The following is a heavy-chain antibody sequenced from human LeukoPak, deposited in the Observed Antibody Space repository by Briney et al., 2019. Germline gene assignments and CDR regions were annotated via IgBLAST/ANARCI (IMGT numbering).Heavy chain of an antibody. Sequence: KPGGSLRLSCAASGFTFSDYYMSWIRQAPGKGLEWVSYISSSGSTIYYADSVKGRFTISRDNAKNSLYLQMNSLRAEDTAVYYCARVLGRIQLGGYRYYYYGMDVWGQGTTVTVSS. CDR1: GFTFSDYY. CDR2: ISSSGSTI. CDR3: ARVLGRIQLGGYRYYYYGMDV. V-gene: IGHV3-11*01. J-gene: IGHJ6*02. D-gene: IGHD5-18*01.